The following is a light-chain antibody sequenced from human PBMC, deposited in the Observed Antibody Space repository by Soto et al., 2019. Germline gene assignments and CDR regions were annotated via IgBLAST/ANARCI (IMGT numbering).Light chain of an antibody. J-gene: IGKJ4*01. CDR2: GAS. CDR1: ESVSNN. Sequence: EKVMTQSPVTLSLSLGERATLSCRASESVSNNLAWYHQRPGQAPRLLIYGASTRATGIPDRFSGSGSGTEFTLTITSLQSEDFGFYFCQQYDYWLSLTFGGGTKVDIK. CDR3: QQYDYWLSLT. V-gene: IGKV3-15*01.